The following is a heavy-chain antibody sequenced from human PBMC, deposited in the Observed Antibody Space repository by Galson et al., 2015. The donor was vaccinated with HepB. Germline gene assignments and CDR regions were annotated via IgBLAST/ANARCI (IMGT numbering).Heavy chain of an antibody. Sequence: QSGAEVKKPGESLKISCKGSGYSFTSYWIGWVRQMPGKGLEWMGIIYPGDSDTRYSPSFQGQVTISADKSISTAYLQWSSLKASDTAMYYCARHGPTGYCSGGSCPSYYYYYMDVWGKGTTVTVSS. D-gene: IGHD2-15*01. CDR3: ARHGPTGYCSGGSCPSYYYYYMDV. J-gene: IGHJ6*03. V-gene: IGHV5-51*01. CDR1: GYSFTSYW. CDR2: IYPGDSDT.